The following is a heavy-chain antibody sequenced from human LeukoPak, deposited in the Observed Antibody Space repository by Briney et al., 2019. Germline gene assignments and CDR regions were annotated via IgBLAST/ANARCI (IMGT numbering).Heavy chain of an antibody. Sequence: GGSLRLSCAASGFTPSSNYMSWGREAPGKGLEGVSVIYSGGGTYYADSVKGRFTISRYNSKNTLFLQMNSLRAEDTAVYYCARELTTFYYDISGYYGHAFDMWGQGTMVTVSS. CDR2: IYSGGGT. V-gene: IGHV3-66*01. D-gene: IGHD3-22*01. CDR1: GFTPSSNY. J-gene: IGHJ3*02. CDR3: ARELTTFYYDISGYYGHAFDM.